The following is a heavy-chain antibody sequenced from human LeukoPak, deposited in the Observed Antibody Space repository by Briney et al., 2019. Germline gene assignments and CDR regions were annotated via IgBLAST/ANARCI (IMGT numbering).Heavy chain of an antibody. J-gene: IGHJ6*02. CDR1: GGSISSSSYY. V-gene: IGHV4-39*07. CDR2: IYYSGST. CDR3: ARFGVGATAGMDV. Sequence: SETLSLTCTVSGGSISSSSYYWGWIRQPPGKGLEWIGSIYYSGSTNYNPSLKSRVTISVDTSKNQFSLKLSSVTAADTAVYYCARFGVGATAGMDVWGQGTTVTVSS. D-gene: IGHD1-26*01.